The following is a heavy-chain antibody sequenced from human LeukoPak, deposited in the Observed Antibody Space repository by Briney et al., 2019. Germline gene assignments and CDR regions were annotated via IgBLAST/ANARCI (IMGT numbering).Heavy chain of an antibody. CDR3: ARLSPDGSGFAFHI. CDR2: IYYSGDT. J-gene: IGHJ3*02. V-gene: IGHV4-59*01. Sequence: SETLSLTCTVSGDSLRSYYWSWIRQPPGKGLEWMGYIYYSGDTKYNPPLKSRITISVEMSKNRFSLRLNPLTAADPAIYCCARLSPDGSGFAFHIWGQGTMVTVSS. D-gene: IGHD3-22*01. CDR1: GDSLRSYY.